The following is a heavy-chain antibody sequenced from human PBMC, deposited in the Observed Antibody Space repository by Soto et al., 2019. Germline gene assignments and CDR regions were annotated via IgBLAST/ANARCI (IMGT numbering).Heavy chain of an antibody. J-gene: IGHJ5*02. CDR3: AKYVYNTGGYLPFDP. Sequence: QVQLVESGGGVVQPGRSLRLSCTASGFRFSTYGMHWVRQAPGKGLEWVAVISNDGSDRYYGDSVRGRFTISRDNSKNSLYLQMNSLRPEDTAVYYCAKYVYNTGGYLPFDPWGQGTLVTVSS. D-gene: IGHD6-19*01. CDR1: GFRFSTYG. V-gene: IGHV3-30*18. CDR2: ISNDGSDR.